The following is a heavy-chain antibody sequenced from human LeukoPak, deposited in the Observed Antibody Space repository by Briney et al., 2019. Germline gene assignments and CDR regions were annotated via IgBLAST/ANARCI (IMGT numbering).Heavy chain of an antibody. J-gene: IGHJ5*02. CDR1: GFTFSNYA. CDR2: ITGSGGST. V-gene: IGHV3-23*01. CDR3: AKVLSHYDFWSGYYS. D-gene: IGHD3-3*01. Sequence: GGSLRLSCAASGFTFSNYAVNWVRQAPGKGLEWVSTITGSGGSTYYADSVKGRFTISRDNSKNTLYLQMNSLRAEDTAVYYCAKVLSHYDFWSGYYSWGQGTLVTVSS.